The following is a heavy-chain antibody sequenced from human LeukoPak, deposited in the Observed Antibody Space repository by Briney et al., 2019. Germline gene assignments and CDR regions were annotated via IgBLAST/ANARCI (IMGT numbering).Heavy chain of an antibody. CDR3: ARDSTRFDY. V-gene: IGHV3-21*01. CDR1: GFTFGDYA. Sequence: GGSLRLSCTASGFTFGDYALSWFRQAPGKGLEWVSSISSSSTYIYYTDSMKGRFTISRDNAKNSLYLQMNSLRAEDTAVYYCARDSTRFDYWGQGTLVTVSS. CDR2: ISSSSTYI. J-gene: IGHJ4*02.